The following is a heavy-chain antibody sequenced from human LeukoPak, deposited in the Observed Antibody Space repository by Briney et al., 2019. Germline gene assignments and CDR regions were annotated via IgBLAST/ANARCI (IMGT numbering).Heavy chain of an antibody. J-gene: IGHJ4*02. CDR2: ISGGDST. Sequence: TGGSLRLSCAASGFTFWSYAMSWVRQAPGKGLEWVSAISGGDSTYYADSVKGRFTISRDTSKNTLYLQMNSLRAEDTAVYYCAKDRARGGATDFDYWGQGALVTVSS. CDR1: GFTFWSYA. D-gene: IGHD3-16*01. CDR3: AKDRARGGATDFDY. V-gene: IGHV3-23*01.